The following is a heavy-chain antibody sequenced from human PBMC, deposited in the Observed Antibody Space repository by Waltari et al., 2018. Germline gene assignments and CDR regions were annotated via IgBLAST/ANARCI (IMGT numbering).Heavy chain of an antibody. CDR3: ARGPGDMTTVTRYFGY. CDR1: GGSFSGYY. D-gene: IGHD4-4*01. CDR2: INHSGST. V-gene: IGHV4-34*01. J-gene: IGHJ4*02. Sequence: QVQLQQWGAGLLKPSETLSLTCAVYGGSFSGYYWSWIRQPPGKGQEWIGEINHSGSTNYNPSLKSRVTISVDTSKNQFSLKLSSVTAADTAVYYCARGPGDMTTVTRYFGYWGQGTLVTVSS.